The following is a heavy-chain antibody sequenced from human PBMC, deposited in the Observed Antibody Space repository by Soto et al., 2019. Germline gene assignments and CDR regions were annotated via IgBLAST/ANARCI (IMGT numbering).Heavy chain of an antibody. Sequence: PSETLSLTCTVSGGSVSSGSYYWSWIRQPPGKGLEWIGYIYYSGSTNYNPSLKSRVTISVDTSKNQFSLKLSSVTAADTAVYYCVCDSSGYGTTDYWGQGTLVTVSS. CDR1: GGSVSSGSYY. J-gene: IGHJ4*02. V-gene: IGHV4-61*01. D-gene: IGHD3-22*01. CDR3: VCDSSGYGTTDY. CDR2: IYYSGST.